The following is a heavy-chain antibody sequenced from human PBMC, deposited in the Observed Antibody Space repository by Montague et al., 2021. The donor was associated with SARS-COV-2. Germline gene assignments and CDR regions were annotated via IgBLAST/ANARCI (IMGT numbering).Heavy chain of an antibody. V-gene: IGHV3-74*01. CDR2: INSNGSSI. CDR1: GFTFSSYC. CDR3: AGDAYTSYYYYYMDV. Sequence: SLRLSCAASGFTFSSYCLHWVRQAPGKGLVWVSCINSNGSSISYADSVKGRFTISRDNAKNTLYLQMNSLRAEDTAVYYCAGDAYTSYYYYYMDVWGKGTTVTVSS. D-gene: IGHD4-11*01. J-gene: IGHJ6*03.